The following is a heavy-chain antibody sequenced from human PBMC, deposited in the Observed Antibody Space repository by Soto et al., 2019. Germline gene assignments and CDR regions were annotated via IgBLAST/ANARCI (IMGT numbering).Heavy chain of an antibody. CDR1: GGSIASGGYY. CDR3: ARKQAGYFYGIDY. CDR2: IYDSGST. J-gene: IGHJ4*02. Sequence: SETLSLTCTVSGGSIASGGYYWSWIRQHPGKGLEWLGYIYDSGSTFYNPSLKSRITLSVDTSKNQFSLKLSSVTVADTAVYFCARKQAGYFYGIDYWGQGTLVTVSS. V-gene: IGHV4-31*03. D-gene: IGHD3-10*01.